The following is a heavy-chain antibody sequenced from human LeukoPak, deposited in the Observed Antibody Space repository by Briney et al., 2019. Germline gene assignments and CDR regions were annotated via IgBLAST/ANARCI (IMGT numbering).Heavy chain of an antibody. CDR2: IYYSGST. D-gene: IGHD6-13*01. CDR3: ASIAAADYFDY. V-gene: IGHV4-59*01. Sequence: SETLSLTCTVSGGSISSYYWSWIRQPPGKGLEWIGYIYYSGSTNYNPSLKSRVTMSVDTWKNQFSLSLSSVTAADTAVYYCASIAAADYFDYWGQRALVTVAS. CDR1: GGSISSYY. J-gene: IGHJ4*02.